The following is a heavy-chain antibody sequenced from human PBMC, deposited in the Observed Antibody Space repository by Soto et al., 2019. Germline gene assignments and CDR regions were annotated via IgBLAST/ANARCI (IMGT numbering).Heavy chain of an antibody. CDR2: IYYTGST. Sequence: SETLSLTCTVYGGSVTSGSYSWTWIRRSPGKGLEWIGYIYYTGSTNYSPSLKSRVTISIDTSKNQFSLTLRSVTVSYMALYYCAIDGVRGYAMCVWGQGTTVTVSS. V-gene: IGHV4-61*01. J-gene: IGHJ6*02. D-gene: IGHD3-10*01. CDR3: AIDGVRGYAMCV. CDR1: GGSVTSGSYS.